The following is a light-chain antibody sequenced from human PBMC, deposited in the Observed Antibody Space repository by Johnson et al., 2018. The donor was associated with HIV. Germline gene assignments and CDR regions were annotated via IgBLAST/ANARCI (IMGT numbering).Light chain of an antibody. J-gene: IGLJ1*01. CDR2: QDS. Sequence: VLTQPPSVSVSPGQTASITCSGDKLGDKYACWYQQKPGQSPVLVIYQDSKRPSGIPDRFSGSKSGTSATLGITGLQTGDEADYYCGTWDSVHYVFGTGTKVTVL. CDR3: GTWDSVHYV. CDR1: KLGDKY. V-gene: IGLV3-1*01.